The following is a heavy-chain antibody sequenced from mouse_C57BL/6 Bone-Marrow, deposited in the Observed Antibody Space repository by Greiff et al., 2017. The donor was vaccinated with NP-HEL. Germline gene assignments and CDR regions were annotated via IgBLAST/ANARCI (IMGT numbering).Heavy chain of an antibody. CDR1: GFTFSSYA. CDR2: ISDGGSYT. CDR3: ARGYYYGSSFPYGYAMDY. V-gene: IGHV5-4*03. D-gene: IGHD1-1*01. J-gene: IGHJ4*01. Sequence: DVMLVESGGGLVKPGGSLKLSCAASGFTFSSYAMSWVRQTPEQRLEWVATISDGGSYTYYPDNVKGRFTISRDNAKNNLYLQMSHLKSEDTAMYYWARGYYYGSSFPYGYAMDYWGQGTSVTVSS.